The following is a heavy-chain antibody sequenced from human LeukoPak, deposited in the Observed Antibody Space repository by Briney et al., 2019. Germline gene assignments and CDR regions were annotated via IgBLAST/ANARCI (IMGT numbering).Heavy chain of an antibody. V-gene: IGHV3-21*01. Sequence: GGSLGLSSAASGFTFTSYSTNSVRQAPGTGLEWVSSISSSSSYIYYADSVKGRFTISRDNAKNSLYLQMNSLRAEDTAVYYCARATRVTGTTPLDYWGQGTLVTVSS. D-gene: IGHD1-7*01. J-gene: IGHJ4*02. CDR3: ARATRVTGTTPLDY. CDR1: GFTFTSYS. CDR2: ISSSSSYI.